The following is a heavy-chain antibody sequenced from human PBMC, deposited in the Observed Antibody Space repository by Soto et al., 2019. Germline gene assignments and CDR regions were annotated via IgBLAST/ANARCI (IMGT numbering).Heavy chain of an antibody. V-gene: IGHV4-4*02. CDR1: GGSMSSSNW. D-gene: IGHD2-15*01. CDR2: AHHSGRT. Sequence: SETLSLTCTVSGGSMSSSNWWNWVRQSPGKGLEWIGEAHHSGRTNYNPSLKSRVTISVDKSKNHFSLKLSSVTAADTAVYYCARQSSLCSGGSCRSYYFDYWGQGTLVTVSS. CDR3: ARQSSLCSGGSCRSYYFDY. J-gene: IGHJ4*02.